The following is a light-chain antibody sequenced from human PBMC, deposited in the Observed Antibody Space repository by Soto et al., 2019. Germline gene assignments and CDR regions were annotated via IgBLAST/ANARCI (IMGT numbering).Light chain of an antibody. J-gene: IGLJ3*02. Sequence: QTVVTQEPSLTVSPGGTVTLTCASSTGAVTSGYFPNWFQQKPGQAPRALIYSTNNRHFWTPARFSGSLLGGKAALTLSGVQPEDEAEYYCLLNYGGAWVFGEGTKVTVL. V-gene: IGLV7-43*01. CDR2: STN. CDR1: TGAVTSGYF. CDR3: LLNYGGAWV.